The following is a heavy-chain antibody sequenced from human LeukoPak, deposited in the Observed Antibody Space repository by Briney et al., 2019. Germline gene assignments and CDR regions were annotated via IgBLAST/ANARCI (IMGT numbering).Heavy chain of an antibody. CDR2: ISYDGTNG. D-gene: IGHD5-24*01. V-gene: IGHV3-30-3*01. CDR3: ARDWHRDGYIFDL. Sequence: PGGSLRLSCAASGFTFSSYAMHWVRQAPGKGLEWVALISYDGTNGNYADSVKGRFTISRDNSKNTLFLQMNSLAPDDTAVYYCARDWHRDGYIFDLWGQGTLVTVSS. J-gene: IGHJ4*02. CDR1: GFTFSSYA.